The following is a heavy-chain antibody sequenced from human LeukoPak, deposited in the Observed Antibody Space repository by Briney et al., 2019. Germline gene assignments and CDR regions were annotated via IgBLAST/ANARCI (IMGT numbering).Heavy chain of an antibody. CDR2: ISSSSSYI. D-gene: IGHD3-9*01. CDR1: GFTFSSYS. V-gene: IGHV3-21*01. CDR3: ARDYDILTAYYTRLYYYYGMDV. J-gene: IGHJ6*02. Sequence: GGSLRLSCAASGFTFSSYSMNWVRQAPGKGLEWVSSISSSSSYIYYADSVKGRFTISRDNAKNSLYLQMNSLRAEDTAVYYCARDYDILTAYYTRLYYYYGMDVWGQGTTVTVSS.